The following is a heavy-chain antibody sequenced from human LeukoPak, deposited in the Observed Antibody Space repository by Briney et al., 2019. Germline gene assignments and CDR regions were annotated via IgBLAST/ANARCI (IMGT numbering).Heavy chain of an antibody. CDR1: GFIFSSYW. CDR3: ASESSYNWFDP. V-gene: IGHV3-7*01. Sequence: GGSLRLSCAASGFIFSSYWMTWVRQAPGKGLEWVANIKQSGSENSYVDSVKGRFTISRDNAKNSLYLQINSLRAEDTAVYYCASESSYNWFDPWGQGTLVTVSS. J-gene: IGHJ5*02. CDR2: IKQSGSEN.